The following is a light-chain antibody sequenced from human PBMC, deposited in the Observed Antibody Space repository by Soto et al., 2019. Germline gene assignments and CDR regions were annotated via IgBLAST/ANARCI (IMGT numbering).Light chain of an antibody. V-gene: IGKV1-17*03. CDR1: QDISNY. CDR3: LQHYSYPWT. Sequence: DIQMTQSPSAMSASVGDGVTFTCRASQDISNYLAWFQQKPGKVPKRLIYAASNLQSGVPSRFRGSGSGPECTLTITTLQPEDFAPYYCLQHYSYPWTFGQGTTVEIQ. CDR2: AAS. J-gene: IGKJ1*01.